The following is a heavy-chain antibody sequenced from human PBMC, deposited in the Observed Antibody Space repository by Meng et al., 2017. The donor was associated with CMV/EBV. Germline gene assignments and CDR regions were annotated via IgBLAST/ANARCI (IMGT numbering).Heavy chain of an antibody. D-gene: IGHD3-9*01. CDR2: ISAYNGNT. Sequence: VQLVQSGAEVNNAVSSVNVSCQASGYTFTSYGIRWLRQDPRQGLEWMVWISAYNGNTNCAQKLQGRVTRTTDTSTSTAYMELRSLRSDDTAVSYCATDILTHFDYWGQGTLVTVSS. CDR3: ATDILTHFDY. V-gene: IGHV1-18*01. CDR1: GYTFTSYG. J-gene: IGHJ4*02.